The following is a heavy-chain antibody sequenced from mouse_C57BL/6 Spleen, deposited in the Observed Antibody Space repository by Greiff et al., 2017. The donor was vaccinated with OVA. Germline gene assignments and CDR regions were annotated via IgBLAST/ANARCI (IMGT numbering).Heavy chain of an antibody. J-gene: IGHJ4*01. CDR3: ANYYGNSYAMDY. CDR1: GYAFSSSW. V-gene: IGHV1-82*01. Sequence: VKLMESGPELVKPGASVKISCKASGYAFSSSWMNWVKQRPGKGLEWIGRIYPGDGDTNYNGKFKGKATLTADKSSSTAYMQLSSLTSEDSAVYFCANYYGNSYAMDYWGQGTSVTVSS. D-gene: IGHD2-1*01. CDR2: IYPGDGDT.